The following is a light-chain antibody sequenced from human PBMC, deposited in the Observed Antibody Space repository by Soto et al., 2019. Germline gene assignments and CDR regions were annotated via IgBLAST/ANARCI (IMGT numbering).Light chain of an antibody. CDR2: DVS. CDR1: SSDVGDYNY. Sequence: QSVLTQPRSVSGSPGQSVTISCTGNSSDVGDYNYVSWYQQHPGKAPKLMIYDVSKRPSGVPDRFSGSKSGNTASLTISGLQAEDEADYYCCSYAGSCYVFGTGTKLTVL. V-gene: IGLV2-11*01. J-gene: IGLJ1*01. CDR3: CSYAGSCYV.